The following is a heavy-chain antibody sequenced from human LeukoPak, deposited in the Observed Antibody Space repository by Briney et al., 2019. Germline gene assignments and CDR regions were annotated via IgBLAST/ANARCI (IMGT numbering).Heavy chain of an antibody. V-gene: IGHV1-18*01. CDR3: ATRNSLRYCSSTSCVDY. J-gene: IGHJ4*02. CDR2: ISAYNGNT. D-gene: IGHD2-2*01. Sequence: SVKVSCKASGYTFTSYGISWVRQAPGQGLEWMGWISAYNGNTNYAQTLQGRVTMTTDTSTSTAYMELRSLRSDDTAVYYCATRNSLRYCSSTSCVDYWGQGTLVTVSS. CDR1: GYTFTSYG.